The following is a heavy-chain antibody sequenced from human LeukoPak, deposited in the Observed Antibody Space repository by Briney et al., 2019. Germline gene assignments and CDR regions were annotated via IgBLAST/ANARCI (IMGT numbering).Heavy chain of an antibody. V-gene: IGHV4-59*01. Sequence: SETLSLTCTVSGGSISSYYWSWIRQPPGKGLEWIGYIYYSGSTNYNPSLKSRVTISVDTSKNQFSLKLSSVTAADTAVYYCARDRTPSGYSSGWRIWGQGTMVTVSS. CDR2: IYYSGST. J-gene: IGHJ3*02. CDR3: ARDRTPSGYSSGWRI. CDR1: GGSISSYY. D-gene: IGHD6-19*01.